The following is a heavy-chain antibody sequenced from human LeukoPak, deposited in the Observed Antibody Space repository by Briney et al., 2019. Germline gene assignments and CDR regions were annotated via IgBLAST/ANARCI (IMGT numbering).Heavy chain of an antibody. CDR3: ASLPSTTVTHDY. CDR2: IYHSGST. CDR1: GYSISSSYY. Sequence: PSETLSLTCAVSGYSISSSYYWGWIRQPPGKGLEWIGTIYHSGSTHYHPSLKSRVTLSVDTSKNQFSLKLRSVTAADTAVYYCASLPSTTVTHDYWGQGTLVTVSS. J-gene: IGHJ4*02. V-gene: IGHV4-38-2*01. D-gene: IGHD4-11*01.